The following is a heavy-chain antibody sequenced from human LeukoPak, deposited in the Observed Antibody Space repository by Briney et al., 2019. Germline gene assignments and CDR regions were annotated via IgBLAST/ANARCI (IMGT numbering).Heavy chain of an antibody. V-gene: IGHV3-20*04. CDR1: GFTFDLYR. J-gene: IGHJ4*02. CDR2: INWNGGST. Sequence: GGSLRLFCAASGFTFDLYRMSCVRPAPGKGVECVSGINWNGGSTGYADSVNVRFTISRDKDKNSLYLQMNSLRVEDTALYYCARVQRELMWYYFDYWGQGTLVTVSS. CDR3: ARVQRELMWYYFDY. D-gene: IGHD1-1*01.